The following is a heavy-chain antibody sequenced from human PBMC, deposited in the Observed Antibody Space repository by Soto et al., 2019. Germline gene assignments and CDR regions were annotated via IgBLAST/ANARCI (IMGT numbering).Heavy chain of an antibody. CDR2: ISDGPTTT. Sequence: EVHLLESGGGLVQPGGSLRLSCVASGFTFSTYGMSWVRQAPGKGLEWVSGISDGPTTTYYADSVKGRFTISRDNYNNQLYLQMNSLRVDDTAVYYCTSDSGWSSADWGQGNLVTVSS. CDR3: TSDSGWSSAD. D-gene: IGHD3-10*01. J-gene: IGHJ4*02. CDR1: GFTFSTYG. V-gene: IGHV3-23*01.